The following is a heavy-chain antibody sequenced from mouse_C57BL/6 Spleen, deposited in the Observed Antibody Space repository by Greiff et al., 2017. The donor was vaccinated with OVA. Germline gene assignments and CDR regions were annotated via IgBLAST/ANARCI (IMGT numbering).Heavy chain of an antibody. D-gene: IGHD2-4*01. CDR2: IYPGSGST. CDR1: GYTFTSYW. V-gene: IGHV1-55*01. Sequence: LQESGAELVKPGASVKMSCKASGYTFTSYWITWVKQRPGQGLEWIGDIYPGSGSTNYNEKFKSKATLTVDTSSSTAYMQLSSLTSEDSAVYYCARPGDYGGLAYWGQGTLVTVSA. CDR3: ARPGDYGGLAY. J-gene: IGHJ3*01.